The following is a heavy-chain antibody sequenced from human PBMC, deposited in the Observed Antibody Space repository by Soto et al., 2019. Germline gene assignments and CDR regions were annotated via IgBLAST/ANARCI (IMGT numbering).Heavy chain of an antibody. D-gene: IGHD3-3*01. CDR2: ISYDGSNK. J-gene: IGHJ6*02. Sequence: GGSLRLSCAATGFTFSSYGMHWVRQAPGKGLEWVAVISYDGSNKYYADSVKGRFTISRDNSKNTLYLQMNSLRAEDTAVYYCAKVDYDFWSGYSLYYGMDVWGQGTTVTVSS. CDR1: GFTFSSYG. V-gene: IGHV3-30*18. CDR3: AKVDYDFWSGYSLYYGMDV.